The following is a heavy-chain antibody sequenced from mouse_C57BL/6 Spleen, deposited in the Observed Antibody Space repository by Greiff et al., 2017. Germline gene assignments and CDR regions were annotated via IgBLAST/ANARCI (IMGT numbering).Heavy chain of an antibody. CDR2: INPSNGGT. CDR1: GYTFTSYW. V-gene: IGHV1-53*01. J-gene: IGHJ4*01. CDR3: AGEEGDYGYDGYAMDY. D-gene: IGHD2-2*01. Sequence: QVQLQQPGTELVKPGASVKLSCKASGYTFTSYWMHWVKQRPGQGLEWIGNINPSNGGTNYNEKFKSKATLTVDKSSSTAYMQLSSLTSEASAVYYCAGEEGDYGYDGYAMDYWGQGTSVTVSS.